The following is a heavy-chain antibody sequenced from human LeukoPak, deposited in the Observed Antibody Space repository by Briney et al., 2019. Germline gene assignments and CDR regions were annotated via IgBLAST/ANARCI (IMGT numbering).Heavy chain of an antibody. J-gene: IGHJ4*02. Sequence: GGSLRLSCAASGFTFSSSGMHWVRQAPGKGLEWVAVISYDGGNKYYAYSVKGRFTISRDNSKNTLYLQMNSLIPEDTAVYYCAKGKIRWDDFGGFDYWGQGTLVTVSS. CDR1: GFTFSSSG. CDR2: ISYDGGNK. CDR3: AKGKIRWDDFGGFDY. D-gene: IGHD3-10*01. V-gene: IGHV3-30*18.